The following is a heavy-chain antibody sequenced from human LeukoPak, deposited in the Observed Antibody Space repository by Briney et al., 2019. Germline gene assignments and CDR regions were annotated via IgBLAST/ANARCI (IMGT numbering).Heavy chain of an antibody. V-gene: IGHV3-23*01. CDR2: ISGSGGST. CDR3: AKGGIPTGPYYYFYYMDV. J-gene: IGHJ6*03. Sequence: PGGSLRLSCAASGFTFSSFAMIWVRQAPGKGLERVSAISGSGGSTYYADSVKGRFTISGDNSKNTLYLQMNSLRIKDTAVYYCAKGGIPTGPYYYFYYMDVWGNGTTVTVSS. D-gene: IGHD3/OR15-3a*01. CDR1: GFTFSSFA.